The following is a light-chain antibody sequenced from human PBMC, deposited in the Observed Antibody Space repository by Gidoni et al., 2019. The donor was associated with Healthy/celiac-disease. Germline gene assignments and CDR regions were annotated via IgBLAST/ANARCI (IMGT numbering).Light chain of an antibody. CDR1: SSDVGGYNY. J-gene: IGLJ1*01. V-gene: IGLV2-14*03. Sequence: QSALTQPASVSGSPGQSITISCTGTSSDVGGYNYVSWYQQHPGKAPKLMIYDVSNRPSGVSNRFSVSKSGNTASLTISWLQAEDEADYYCSSYTSSSTLGVFGTGTKVTVL. CDR2: DVS. CDR3: SSYTSSSTLGV.